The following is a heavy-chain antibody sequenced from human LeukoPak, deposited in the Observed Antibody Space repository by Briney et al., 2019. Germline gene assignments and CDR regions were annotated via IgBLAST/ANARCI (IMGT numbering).Heavy chain of an antibody. CDR2: IYYSGST. D-gene: IGHD5-18*01. J-gene: IGHJ4*02. Sequence: SETLSLTCTVSGGSISSSSYYWGWIRQPPGKGLEWIGSIYYSGSTYYNPSLKSRVTISVDTSKNQFSLKLSSVTAADTAVYYCARGYSYGPGLFDYWGQGTLVTVSS. CDR1: GGSISSSSYY. V-gene: IGHV4-39*07. CDR3: ARGYSYGPGLFDY.